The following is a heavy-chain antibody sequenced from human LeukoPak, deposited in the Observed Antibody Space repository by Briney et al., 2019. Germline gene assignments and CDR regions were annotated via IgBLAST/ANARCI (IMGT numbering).Heavy chain of an antibody. J-gene: IGHJ6*02. V-gene: IGHV3-23*01. D-gene: IGHD2-15*01. CDR2: ISGGGGGT. CDR1: GFTFSSYA. Sequence: PGGSLRLSCAASGFTFSSYAMSWVRQAPGKGLEWVSAISGGGGGTYYADSVKGRFTISRDNSKNTLYLKMNSLRAEDTAVYYCAKVAPNCIGGSCYSCAYYYGMDVWGQGTTVTVSS. CDR3: AKVAPNCIGGSCYSCAYYYGMDV.